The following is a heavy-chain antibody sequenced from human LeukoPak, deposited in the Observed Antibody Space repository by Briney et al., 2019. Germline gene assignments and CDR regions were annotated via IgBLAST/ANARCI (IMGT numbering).Heavy chain of an antibody. Sequence: ASVKVSCKASGGTFISYAISWVRQAPGQGLEWMGRIIPILGIANYAQKFQGRVTITADKSTSTAYMELSSLRSEDTAVYYCATYDSSGTPLDYWGQGTLVTVSS. J-gene: IGHJ4*02. CDR3: ATYDSSGTPLDY. CDR2: IIPILGIA. D-gene: IGHD3-22*01. V-gene: IGHV1-69*04. CDR1: GGTFISYA.